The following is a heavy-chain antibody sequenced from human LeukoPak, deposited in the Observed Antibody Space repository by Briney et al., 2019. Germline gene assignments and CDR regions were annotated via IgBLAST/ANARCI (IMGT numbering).Heavy chain of an antibody. Sequence: GGSLRLSCAASDFTFRSYAMSWVRQAPGKGLEWVSGISNSGDDTYYADSVKGRFTISRDNSKNTLYLQMNSLRAEDTAVYYCAKSSSWYDVQGWLDPWGQGTLVTVSS. D-gene: IGHD6-13*01. CDR2: ISNSGDDT. V-gene: IGHV3-23*01. CDR1: DFTFRSYA. J-gene: IGHJ5*02. CDR3: AKSSSWYDVQGWLDP.